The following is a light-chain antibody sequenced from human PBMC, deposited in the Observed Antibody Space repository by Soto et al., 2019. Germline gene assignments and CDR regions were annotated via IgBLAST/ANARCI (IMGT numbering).Light chain of an antibody. CDR2: EAS. J-gene: IGKJ1*01. Sequence: DVQMTQSPSSLSASVGDRVTIACQANQDIGNYLNWYQQKPGKAPKLLIFEASTLESGVPTRFSGSGSGTEFTLTISSLQPDDFATYYCQQYDTSWTFGQGTKVDIK. CDR3: QQYDTSWT. CDR1: QDIGNY. V-gene: IGKV1-33*01.